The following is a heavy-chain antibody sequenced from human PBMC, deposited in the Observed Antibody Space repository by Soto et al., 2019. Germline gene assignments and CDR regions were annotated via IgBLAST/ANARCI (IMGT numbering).Heavy chain of an antibody. V-gene: IGHV3-23*01. CDR2: ISGSGGST. Sequence: GGSLRLSCAASGFTFSSYAMSWVRQAPGKGLEWVSAISGSGGSTYYADSVKGRFTISRDNSKNTLYLQMNSLRAEDTAVYYCAKAGRITMIVVPPGMDVWGQGTTVTVSS. CDR3: AKAGRITMIVVPPGMDV. D-gene: IGHD3-22*01. J-gene: IGHJ6*02. CDR1: GFTFSSYA.